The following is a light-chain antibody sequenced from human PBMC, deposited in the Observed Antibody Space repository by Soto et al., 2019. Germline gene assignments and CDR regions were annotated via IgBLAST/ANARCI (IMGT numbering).Light chain of an antibody. CDR3: QQYASSPLT. CDR1: QSVGRNY. Sequence: EIVLTQSPGNLSVSPGEKATLSCRASQSVGRNYLAWYQQKPGQAPRLLIYTASSRATGIPDRFSGSGSGTDFTLTISRLEPEDFAVYYCQQYASSPLTFGGGTKVETK. J-gene: IGKJ4*01. CDR2: TAS. V-gene: IGKV3-20*01.